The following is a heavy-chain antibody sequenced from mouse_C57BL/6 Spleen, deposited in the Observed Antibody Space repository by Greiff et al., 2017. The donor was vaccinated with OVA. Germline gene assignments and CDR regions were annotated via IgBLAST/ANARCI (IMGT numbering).Heavy chain of an antibody. Sequence: EVQVVESEGGLVQPGSSMKLSCTASGFTFSDYYMAWVRQVPEKGLEWVANINYDGSSTYYLDSFKSRFIISRDNAKNILYLQMSSLKSEDTATYYCARALYYGSSSYYYAMDYWGQGTSVTVSS. V-gene: IGHV5-16*01. J-gene: IGHJ4*01. D-gene: IGHD1-1*01. CDR1: GFTFSDYY. CDR3: ARALYYGSSSYYYAMDY. CDR2: INYDGSST.